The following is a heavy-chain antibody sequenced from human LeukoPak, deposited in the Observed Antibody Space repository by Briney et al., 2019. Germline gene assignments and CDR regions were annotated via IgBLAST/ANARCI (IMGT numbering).Heavy chain of an antibody. CDR1: GFTFCDYY. V-gene: IGHV3-11*01. CDR3: ARGHSGYYDSSGYPSGAFDI. Sequence: PGGSLRLSCAASGFTFCDYYMSWIRQAPGKGLEWVSYISSSGSTIYYADSVKGRFTISRDNAKNSLYLQMNSLRAEDTAVYYCARGHSGYYDSSGYPSGAFDIWGQGTMVTVSS. D-gene: IGHD3-22*01. CDR2: ISSSGSTI. J-gene: IGHJ3*02.